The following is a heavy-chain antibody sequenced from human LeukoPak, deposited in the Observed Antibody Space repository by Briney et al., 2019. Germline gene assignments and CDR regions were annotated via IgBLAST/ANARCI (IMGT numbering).Heavy chain of an antibody. J-gene: IGHJ1*01. CDR3: ARDPAIAVAGKGYFQH. CDR1: GYTFTTYG. Sequence: ASVKVSCKASGYTFTTYGISWVRKAPGQGLEWMGWISPYNGNTNYAQKLQGRVTMTTDTSTSKAYMELRSLRSDDTAVYYCARDPAIAVAGKGYFQHWGQGTLVTVSS. V-gene: IGHV1-18*01. D-gene: IGHD6-19*01. CDR2: ISPYNGNT.